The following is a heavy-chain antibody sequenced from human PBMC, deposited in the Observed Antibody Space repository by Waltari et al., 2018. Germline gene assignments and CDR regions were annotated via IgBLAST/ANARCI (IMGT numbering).Heavy chain of an antibody. Sequence: EVQLVESGGGLVKPGGSLRLSCAASGFTFSSYSMNWVRQAPGKGREGVSSISSSSSYIYYADSVKGRFTISRDNAKNSLYLQMNSLRAEDTAVYYCARDDSGYCSGGSCYTRLYYYYGMDVWGQGTTVTVSS. CDR2: ISSSSSYI. CDR1: GFTFSSYS. CDR3: ARDDSGYCSGGSCYTRLYYYYGMDV. V-gene: IGHV3-21*01. D-gene: IGHD2-15*01. J-gene: IGHJ6*02.